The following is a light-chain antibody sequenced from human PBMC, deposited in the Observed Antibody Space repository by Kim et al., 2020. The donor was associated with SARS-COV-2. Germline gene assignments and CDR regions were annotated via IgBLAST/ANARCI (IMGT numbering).Light chain of an antibody. CDR1: NIGSKS. V-gene: IGLV3-21*04. Sequence: APGRTARLTWGGNNIGSKSVHWYQQKPRPAPILIISNDNAQPTGIPVRFSGSNSGNTATLTISRVEAGDEADYYCQVWDSSSDHCVFGTGTKVTVL. CDR2: NDN. CDR3: QVWDSSSDHCV. J-gene: IGLJ1*01.